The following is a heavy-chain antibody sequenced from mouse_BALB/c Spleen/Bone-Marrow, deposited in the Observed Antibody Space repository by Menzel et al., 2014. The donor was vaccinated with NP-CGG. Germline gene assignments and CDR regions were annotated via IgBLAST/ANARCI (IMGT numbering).Heavy chain of an antibody. CDR3: TRDDGSPFAY. Sequence: QVQLKQSGAELVRPGASVKLSCKASGYTFTSYWINWVKRRPGQGLEWIGNIYPSDSYTNYNQKFKDKATLTVDKSSSTAYMQLSSPTSEDSAVYYCTRDDGSPFAYWGQGTLVTVSA. J-gene: IGHJ3*01. CDR1: GYTFTSYW. V-gene: IGHV1-69*02. CDR2: IYPSDSYT. D-gene: IGHD2-3*01.